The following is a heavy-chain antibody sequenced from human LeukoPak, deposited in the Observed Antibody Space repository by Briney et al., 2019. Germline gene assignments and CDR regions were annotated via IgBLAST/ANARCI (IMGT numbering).Heavy chain of an antibody. CDR2: IKQDGSEK. CDR1: GFTISTFA. CDR3: ARDFPGYSSGSPFDY. J-gene: IGHJ4*02. Sequence: GGSLRLSCAASGFTISTFAMSWVRQAPGKGLEWVANIKQDGSEKYYVDSVKGRFTISRDNAKNSLYLQMNSLRAEDTAVYYCARDFPGYSSGSPFDYWGQGTLVTVSS. D-gene: IGHD6-19*01. V-gene: IGHV3-7*01.